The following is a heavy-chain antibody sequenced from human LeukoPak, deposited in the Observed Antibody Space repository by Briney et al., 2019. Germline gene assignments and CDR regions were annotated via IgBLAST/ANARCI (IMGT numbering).Heavy chain of an antibody. CDR1: GFTFSGYA. J-gene: IGHJ4*02. CDR2: ISGSGASI. Sequence: GGSLRLSCEASGFTFSGYAMTWVRQAPGRGLEWVSGISGSGASIKYADSVKGRFTISRDNSKNTVYLQMNSLRAEDTAVYYCARGGSSSWVYYFDYWGQGTLVTVSS. V-gene: IGHV3-23*01. CDR3: ARGGSSSWVYYFDY. D-gene: IGHD6-13*01.